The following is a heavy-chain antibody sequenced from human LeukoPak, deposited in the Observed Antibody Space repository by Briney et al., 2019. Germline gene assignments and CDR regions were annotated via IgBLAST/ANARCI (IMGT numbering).Heavy chain of an antibody. D-gene: IGHD6-13*01. CDR2: ISYDGSNK. CDR1: GFTFSSYA. CDR3: ARADSSSWYYDMFHWFDP. V-gene: IGHV3-30*04. Sequence: GRSLRLSCAASGFTFSSYAMHWVRQAPGKGLEWVAVISYDGSNKYYADSVKGRFTISRDNSKNTLYLQMNSLRAEDTAVYYCARADSSSWYYDMFHWFDPWGQGTLVTVSS. J-gene: IGHJ5*02.